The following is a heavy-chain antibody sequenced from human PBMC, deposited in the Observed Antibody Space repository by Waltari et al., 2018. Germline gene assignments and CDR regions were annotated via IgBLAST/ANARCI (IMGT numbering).Heavy chain of an antibody. V-gene: IGHV4-39*07. CDR3: ARGXDGTDSYPTVYFDX. CDR1: TGSIXXXRXF. CDR2: IYYSGST. Sequence: QVQLXXXGPGLVXPSETLSLTCXXSTGSIXXXRXFWAWLRQPPGKGLEWIGSIYYSGSTDYKPSLESRVTISVDMSNXQFSLKLNSVTAADTXXYYCARGXDGTDSYPTVYFDXWXXGXLVTVSS. D-gene: IGHD2-21*02. J-gene: IGHJ4*02.